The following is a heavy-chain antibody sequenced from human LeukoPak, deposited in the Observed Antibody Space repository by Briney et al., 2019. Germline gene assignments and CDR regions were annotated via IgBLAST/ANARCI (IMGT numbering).Heavy chain of an antibody. V-gene: IGHV4-4*09. CDR2: IHISGST. CDR3: ATHLFGKGLEY. D-gene: IGHD2-21*01. Sequence: SETLSLTCTISGGSISSDHWGWIRQPPGKGLESLGYIHISGSTDYSPSLRSRATISMDTSKQQFSLNLRSVTAADTAVYYCATHLFGKGLEYWGQGILVTVSS. CDR1: GGSISSDH. J-gene: IGHJ4*02.